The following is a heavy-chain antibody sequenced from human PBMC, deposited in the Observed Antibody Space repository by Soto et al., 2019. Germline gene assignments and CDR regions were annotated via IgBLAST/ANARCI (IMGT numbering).Heavy chain of an antibody. Sequence: QVQLVQSGAEVKKPGASVKVSCTASGYTFTSYGISWVRQAPGEGLEWMGWISAYNGNTKYAQKLQGRVTMTTDTAASTVYMELRSLRSDDTAVYYCAREPNYFDYWGQGTLVTVSS. J-gene: IGHJ4*02. CDR2: ISAYNGNT. V-gene: IGHV1-18*01. CDR3: AREPNYFDY. CDR1: GYTFTSYG.